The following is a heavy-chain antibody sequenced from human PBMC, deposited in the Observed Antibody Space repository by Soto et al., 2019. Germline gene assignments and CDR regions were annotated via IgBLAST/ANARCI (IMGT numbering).Heavy chain of an antibody. CDR1: GFSLSTSGVG. CDR3: AHRDLGTVSDAFDI. J-gene: IGHJ3*02. D-gene: IGHD2-21*02. Sequence: DPTLVNPTQNLTLTCTFSGFSLSTSGVGVGWIRQPPGKALECLALIFWNDDKRYSPSLKSRLTITKDTSKNQVVLTMTNMDTVDTATYSCAHRDLGTVSDAFDIWGQGTMVTVSS. V-gene: IGHV2-5*01. CDR2: IFWNDDK.